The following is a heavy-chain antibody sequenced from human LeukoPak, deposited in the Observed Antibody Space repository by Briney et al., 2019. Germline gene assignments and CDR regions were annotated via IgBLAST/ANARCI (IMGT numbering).Heavy chain of an antibody. CDR2: IYYSGST. J-gene: IGHJ1*01. Sequence: ETLSLTCTVSGGSISSYYWSWIRQPPGKGLEWIGYIYYSGSTNYNPSLKSRVTISVDTSKNQFSLKLSSVTAADTAVYYCATSDYYDSSGYPRDFQHWGQGTLVTVSS. V-gene: IGHV4-59*01. CDR3: ATSDYYDSSGYPRDFQH. D-gene: IGHD3-22*01. CDR1: GGSISSYY.